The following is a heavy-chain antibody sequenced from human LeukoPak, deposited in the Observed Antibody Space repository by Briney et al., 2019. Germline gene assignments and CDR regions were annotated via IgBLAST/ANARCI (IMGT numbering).Heavy chain of an antibody. D-gene: IGHD2-15*01. CDR1: GFTFSRYW. J-gene: IGHJ5*02. CDR2: INSDGSST. CDR3: ARAAWCSGGSCYFRTPLDP. Sequence: GGSLRLSCAASGFTFSRYWMHWVRQAPGKGLVWVSRINSDGSSTSYADSVKGRFTISRDNAKNALYLQMNSLRAEDTAVYYCARAAWCSGGSCYFRTPLDPWGQGTLVTVSS. V-gene: IGHV3-74*01.